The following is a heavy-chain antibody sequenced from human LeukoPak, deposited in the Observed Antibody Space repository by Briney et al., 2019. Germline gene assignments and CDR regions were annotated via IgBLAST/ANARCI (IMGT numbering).Heavy chain of an antibody. D-gene: IGHD3-22*01. CDR1: GGSFSGYC. V-gene: IGHV4-34*01. J-gene: IGHJ4*02. Sequence: SQTLSLTCAVYGGSFSGYCWSWIRQPPGKGLEWIGEINHSGSTNYNPSLKSRVTISVDTSKNQFSLKLSSVTAADTAVYYCARVGPGRYYYDSSGRGFLDYWGQGTLVTVSS. CDR2: INHSGST. CDR3: ARVGPGRYYYDSSGRGFLDY.